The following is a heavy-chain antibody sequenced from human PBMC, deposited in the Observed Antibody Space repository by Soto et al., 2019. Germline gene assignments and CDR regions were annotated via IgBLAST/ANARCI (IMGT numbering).Heavy chain of an antibody. J-gene: IGHJ4*02. D-gene: IGHD6-19*01. V-gene: IGHV3-30*02. CDR2: IAPDGTTK. Sequence: QVQLVESGGGLVQPGGSLRLSCAVSGFTFSDYGMHWVRQAPGKGVEWVAVIAPDGTTKYYPDSLRGRFTISRDNSKNTLYLQMSSLRGEDTAVYYCVKPSGWYPDYWGQGTLVTVAS. CDR3: VKPSGWYPDY. CDR1: GFTFSDYG.